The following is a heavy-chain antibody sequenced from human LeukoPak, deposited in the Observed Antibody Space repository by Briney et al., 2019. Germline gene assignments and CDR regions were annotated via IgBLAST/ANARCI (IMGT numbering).Heavy chain of an antibody. D-gene: IGHD2-2*01. CDR1: GYSISSGNY. V-gene: IGHV4-38-2*01. CDR2: IYDSGST. CDR3: ARATGDCSSTSCYASPFDY. Sequence: SETLSLTCAVSGYSISSGNYWGWVRQPPGKGLEWIGSIYDSGSTYYNPSLKSRVTISVDTSKNQFSLKLSSVTAADTDVYYCARATGDCSSTSCYASPFDYWGQGTLVTVSS. J-gene: IGHJ4*02.